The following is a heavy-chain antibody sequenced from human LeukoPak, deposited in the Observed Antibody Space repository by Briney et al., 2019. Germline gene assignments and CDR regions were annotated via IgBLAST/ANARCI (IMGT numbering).Heavy chain of an antibody. Sequence: GRSLRLSCAASGFTFDDYAMHWVRQAPGKGLEWVSGISWNSGSIGYADSVKGRFTISRDNAKNSLYLQMNSLRAEDTALYHCAITPLGSQLPYHTGDAFAIWGQSTMVTVSS. J-gene: IGHJ3*02. CDR1: GFTFDDYA. CDR2: ISWNSGSI. D-gene: IGHD2-2*02. V-gene: IGHV3-9*01. CDR3: AITPLGSQLPYHTGDAFAI.